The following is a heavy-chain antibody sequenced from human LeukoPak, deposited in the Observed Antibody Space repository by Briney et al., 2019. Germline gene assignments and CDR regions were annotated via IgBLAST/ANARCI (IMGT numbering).Heavy chain of an antibody. CDR1: GFTFKNYA. V-gene: IGHV3-23*01. Sequence: GGSLRLSCAASGFTFKNYAMSWVRQAPGKGLEWVSSIDGSGDNRYYADSVKGRFTISRDNSGNTLYLQLRGLGAEDTATYYCAKVQMSTGWTFDFWGQGSLVTVSS. CDR2: IDGSGDNR. J-gene: IGHJ4*02. CDR3: AKVQMSTGWTFDF. D-gene: IGHD2-2*01.